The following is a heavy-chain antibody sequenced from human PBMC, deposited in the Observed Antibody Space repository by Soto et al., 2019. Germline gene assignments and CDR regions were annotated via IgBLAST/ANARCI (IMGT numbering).Heavy chain of an antibody. CDR2: IYYSGNT. CDR3: ARHENYYDTSGYYLDY. CDR1: GGSITSSAYY. Sequence: TLSLTCTVYGGSITSSAYYWGWIRQPPGKGLEWIGSIYYSGNTYYNPSLKSRVAISVDTSKNQFSLKLSSVTAADTAVYYCARHENYYDTSGYYLDYWGQGTLVTVSS. J-gene: IGHJ4*02. D-gene: IGHD3-22*01. V-gene: IGHV4-39*01.